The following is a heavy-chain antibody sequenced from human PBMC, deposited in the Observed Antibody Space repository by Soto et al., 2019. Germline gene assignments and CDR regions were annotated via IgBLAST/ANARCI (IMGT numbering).Heavy chain of an antibody. CDR3: ARDRGTYYDYVWGSYRYPFDY. Sequence: XSVKVSCTAAGYSFTSYGVGWVRQAPGQGLEWMGWISAYNGNTNYAQKLQGRVTMTTDTSTSTAYMELRSLRSDDTAVYYCARDRGTYYDYVWGSYRYPFDYWGQGTLVTVSS. D-gene: IGHD3-16*02. CDR1: GYSFTSYG. J-gene: IGHJ4*02. V-gene: IGHV1-18*01. CDR2: ISAYNGNT.